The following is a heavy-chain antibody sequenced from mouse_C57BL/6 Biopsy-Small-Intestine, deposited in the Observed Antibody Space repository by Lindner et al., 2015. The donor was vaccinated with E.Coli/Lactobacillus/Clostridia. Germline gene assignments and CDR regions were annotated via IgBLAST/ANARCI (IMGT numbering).Heavy chain of an antibody. J-gene: IGHJ3*01. CDR2: INPNNGGT. Sequence: VQLQESGPELVKPGASVKISCKASGYTFTDYYMNWVKQSHGKSLEWIGDINPNNGGTSYNQKFKGKATLTVDKSSSTAYMELRSLTSEDTAVYYCARRGAYDYPFAYWGQGDSGHCLC. D-gene: IGHD2-4*01. CDR3: ARRGAYDYPFAY. V-gene: IGHV1-26*01. CDR1: GYTFTDYY.